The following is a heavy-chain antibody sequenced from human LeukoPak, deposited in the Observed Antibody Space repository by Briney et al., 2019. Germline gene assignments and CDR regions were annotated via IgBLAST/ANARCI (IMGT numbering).Heavy chain of an antibody. CDR2: PCGCGDSR. CDR1: GFAFSNYA. J-gene: IGHJ4*02. V-gene: IGHV3-23*01. CDR3: AKAVRSMVTGGGYFDS. Sequence: GGSLRLSCAASGFAFSNYAMSWLRPAPGKGLEWVSSPCGCGDSRYYADSVMGRFTISRDNSKNTLYLQMNSLRAEDTAVYYCAKAVRSMVTGGGYFDSWGQGTLVTVSS. D-gene: IGHD3-10*01.